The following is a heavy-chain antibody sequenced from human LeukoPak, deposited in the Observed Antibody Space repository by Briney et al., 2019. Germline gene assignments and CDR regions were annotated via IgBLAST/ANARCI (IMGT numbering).Heavy chain of an antibody. CDR1: GFTFSTYW. D-gene: IGHD4-17*01. CDR3: ASHDYGDWAGIDY. J-gene: IGHJ4*02. Sequence: GGSLRLSCAASGFTFSTYWMSWVRQAPGKGLEWGANIKQDGSEKYYVDSVKGRFTIPRDNAKNSLYLHMNSLRAEDTAVYYCASHDYGDWAGIDYWGQGILVTVSS. CDR2: IKQDGSEK. V-gene: IGHV3-7*01.